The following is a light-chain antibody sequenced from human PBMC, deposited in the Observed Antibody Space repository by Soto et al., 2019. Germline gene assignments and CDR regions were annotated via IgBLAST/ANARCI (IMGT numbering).Light chain of an antibody. V-gene: IGKV1-5*01. Sequence: DIQMTQSPSSLSASVGDRVTITCRASQSSSRYLNWYQQKAGKAPKLLIYVASSLESGVPSRFSGSGSGTEFTLTISSPQPDDFATYYCQQYNTYSPERTFGQGTKVDIK. CDR1: QSSSRY. J-gene: IGKJ1*01. CDR2: VAS. CDR3: QQYNTYSPERT.